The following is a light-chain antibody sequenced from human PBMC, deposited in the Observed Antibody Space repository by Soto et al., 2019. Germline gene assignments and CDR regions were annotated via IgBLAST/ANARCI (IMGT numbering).Light chain of an antibody. Sequence: EIVLTQSPGTLSLSPGERVTLSCRASQSVSSNYLAWYQQKPGQAPRLLIYSASSRATGIPDRFSGSGSGTDFTLTINRLEPEDFEVYYCQQYGGSPRVTFGGGTKVEIK. J-gene: IGKJ4*01. V-gene: IGKV3-20*01. CDR2: SAS. CDR1: QSVSSNY. CDR3: QQYGGSPRVT.